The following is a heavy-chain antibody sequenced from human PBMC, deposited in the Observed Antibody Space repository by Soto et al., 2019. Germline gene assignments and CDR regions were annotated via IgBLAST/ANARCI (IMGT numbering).Heavy chain of an antibody. CDR3: ARSCTSWHRFDP. V-gene: IGHV1-69*06. D-gene: IGHD2-2*01. CDR1: GGTFSSYA. Sequence: SVKVSCKASGGTFSSYAISWVRQAPGQGLEWMGGIIPIFGTANYAQKFQGRVTITADKSTSTAYMELSSLRSEDTAVYYCARSCTSWHRFDPWGQGTLVTGSS. CDR2: IIPIFGTA. J-gene: IGHJ5*02.